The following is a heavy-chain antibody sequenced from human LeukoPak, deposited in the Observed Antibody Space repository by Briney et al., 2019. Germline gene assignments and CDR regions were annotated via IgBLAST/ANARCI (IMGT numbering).Heavy chain of an antibody. D-gene: IGHD6-19*01. CDR3: AGVKVAGTRSFDY. CDR2: IKQDGSEK. J-gene: IGHJ4*01. CDR1: GFTFSSYW. Sequence: GGSLRLSCAASGFTFSSYWMSWVRQAPGKGLEWVANIKQDGSEKYYVDSVKGRFAISRDNAKNTLYLQMNNLRAEDTAVYYCAGVKVAGTRSFDYWGQGTLATVSS. V-gene: IGHV3-7*01.